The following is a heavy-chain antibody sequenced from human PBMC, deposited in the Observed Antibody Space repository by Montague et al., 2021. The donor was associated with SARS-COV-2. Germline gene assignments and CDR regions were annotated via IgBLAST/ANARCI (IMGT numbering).Heavy chain of an antibody. V-gene: IGHV4-59*13. CDR2: IYYSGST. CDR1: GGSISSYY. D-gene: IGHD4-17*01. Sequence: SETLSLTCTVSGGSISSYYWSWIRQPPGKGLEWIGYIYYSGSTNYNPSLKSRVTISVDTSENQFSLKLSSVTAADTAVYYCAREPDYGDYFDYWGQGTLSPSPQ. CDR3: AREPDYGDYFDY. J-gene: IGHJ4*02.